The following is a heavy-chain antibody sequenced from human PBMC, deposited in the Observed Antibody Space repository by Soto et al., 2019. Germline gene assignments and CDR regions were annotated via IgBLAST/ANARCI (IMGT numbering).Heavy chain of an antibody. J-gene: IGHJ3*02. CDR2: IKYSGTT. CDR1: GGSISSSRCH. V-gene: IGHV4-39*07. CDR3: ARDIGGYYDSSGYKRGNAFDI. D-gene: IGHD3-22*01. Sequence: SETLSLTCTVSGGSISSSRCHWGWIRQPPGKGLEWIASIKYSGTTFYNPSLKSRVTISVDTSKNQFSLKLSSVTAADTAVYYCARDIGGYYDSSGYKRGNAFDIWGQGTMVT.